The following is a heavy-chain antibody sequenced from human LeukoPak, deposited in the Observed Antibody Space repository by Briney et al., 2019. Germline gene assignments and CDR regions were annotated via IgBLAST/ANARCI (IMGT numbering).Heavy chain of an antibody. J-gene: IGHJ6*02. V-gene: IGHV4-39*01. CDR1: GGSISNSSYF. CDR2: IYHTGIT. D-gene: IGHD1-26*01. CDR3: ARHVGTDDGGPRHYYYGMDV. Sequence: SETLSLTCTVSGGSISNSSYFWGWVRQPPGKGLEWIGIIYHTGITYYNPSLRSRVTVSVDTSKKQFSLKLSSATAADTAVYYRARHVGTDDGGPRHYYYGMDVWGQGTTVTVSS.